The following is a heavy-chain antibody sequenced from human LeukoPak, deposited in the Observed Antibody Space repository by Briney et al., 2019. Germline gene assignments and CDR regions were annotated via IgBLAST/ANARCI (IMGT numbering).Heavy chain of an antibody. CDR1: GFTFSDYY. V-gene: IGHV3-11*01. Sequence: GGSLRLSCAASGFTFSDYYMSWIRQAPGKGLEWVSYISSSGSTIYYADSVKGRFTISRDNAKNSLYLQMNSLRAEDTAVYYCARDEDHLPGYRNYYYYYGMDVWGQGTTVTVSS. D-gene: IGHD3-9*01. J-gene: IGHJ6*02. CDR2: ISSSGSTI. CDR3: ARDEDHLPGYRNYYYYYGMDV.